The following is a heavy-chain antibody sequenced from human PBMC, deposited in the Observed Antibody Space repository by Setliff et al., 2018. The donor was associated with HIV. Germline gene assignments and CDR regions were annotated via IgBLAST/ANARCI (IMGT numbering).Heavy chain of an antibody. CDR1: GGSFSGYY. V-gene: IGHV4-34*01. CDR3: ARGRSCSSSSCYLVYYYYYGMDV. CDR2: IIHTGST. J-gene: IGHJ6*02. Sequence: SETLSLTCAVYGGSFSGYYWSWVRQPPGKGLEWIGEIIHTGSTNYNPSLKSRVTISVDTSKNQFSLRLSSLTAADTAVYYCARGRSCSSSSCYLVYYYYYGMDVWGHGSTVTVSS. D-gene: IGHD2-2*01.